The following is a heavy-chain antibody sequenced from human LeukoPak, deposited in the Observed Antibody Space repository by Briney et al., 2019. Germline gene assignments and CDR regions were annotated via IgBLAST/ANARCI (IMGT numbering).Heavy chain of an antibody. D-gene: IGHD2-15*01. Sequence: HAGGSLRLSCAASGFTFSNYAMTWVRQTPGKGLEGVSAITGSGGGTYYADSVKGRFTISRDNSKNTLYLQVNSLRAEDTAIYYCAKRIPSWYYVDYWGQGTLVTVSS. J-gene: IGHJ4*02. V-gene: IGHV3-23*01. CDR3: AKRIPSWYYVDY. CDR1: GFTFSNYA. CDR2: ITGSGGGT.